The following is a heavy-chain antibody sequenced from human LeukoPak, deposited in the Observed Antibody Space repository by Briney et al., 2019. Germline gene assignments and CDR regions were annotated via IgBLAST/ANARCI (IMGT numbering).Heavy chain of an antibody. CDR2: VFYSGGT. Sequence: PSETLSLTCTVSGDSMNSFTYFWTWIRQHPGKGLEWIGYVFYSGGTYLNPSLKRGLTMSSDTPNNQFSLHLTSVTAADTAVYYCARGGRGYSYGLDSWGQGIPVTVSS. CDR1: GDSMNSFTYF. D-gene: IGHD5-18*01. CDR3: ARGGRGYSYGLDS. V-gene: IGHV4-31*03. J-gene: IGHJ5*01.